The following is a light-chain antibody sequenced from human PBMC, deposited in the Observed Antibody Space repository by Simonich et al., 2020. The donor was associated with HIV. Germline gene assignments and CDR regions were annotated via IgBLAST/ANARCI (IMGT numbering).Light chain of an antibody. Sequence: DIQMTQSPSSVSASVGDRVTFTCRASPGISSYLAWYQQKPGKAPNLLIYSASTLQSGVPSRFSGSGSGTDFTLTISSLQPEDFATYYCLQDYNYWTFGQGTKVEIK. V-gene: IGKV1-12*01. CDR2: SAS. J-gene: IGKJ1*01. CDR1: PGISSY. CDR3: LQDYNYWT.